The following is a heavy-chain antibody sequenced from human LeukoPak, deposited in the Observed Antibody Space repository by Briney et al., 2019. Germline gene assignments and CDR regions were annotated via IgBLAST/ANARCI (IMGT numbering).Heavy chain of an antibody. CDR1: GGSITSFY. V-gene: IGHV4-59*12. CDR3: ARRSGSYFNDY. J-gene: IGHJ4*02. CDR2: IYYSGST. Sequence: PSETLSLTCTVSGGSITSFYWSWIRQPPGKGLEWIGYIYYSGSTNYNPSLKSRVTISVDTSKNQFSLTLSSVTAADTAVYYCARRSGSYFNDYWGQGTLVTVSS. D-gene: IGHD1-26*01.